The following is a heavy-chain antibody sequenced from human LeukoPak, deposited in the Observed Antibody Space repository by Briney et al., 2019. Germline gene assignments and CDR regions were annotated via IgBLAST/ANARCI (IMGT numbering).Heavy chain of an antibody. CDR2: LNPKSGNT. J-gene: IGHJ4*02. CDR1: GYTFTSYD. Sequence: ASVKVSCKASGYTFTSYDINWVRQATGQGLDWMGWLNPKSGNTGYAQKFQGRVTMTRNTSISTAYMELSSLRSEDTTVYYCARLPADSSSWLYYFDYWGQGALVTVSS. V-gene: IGHV1-8*01. D-gene: IGHD6-13*01. CDR3: ARLPADSSSWLYYFDY.